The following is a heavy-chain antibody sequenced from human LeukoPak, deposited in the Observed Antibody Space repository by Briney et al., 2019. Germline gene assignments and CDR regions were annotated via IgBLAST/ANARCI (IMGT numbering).Heavy chain of an antibody. V-gene: IGHV3-15*01. Sequence: SGGSLRLSCAASGFTFSNAWMSWVRQAPGKGLEWVGRIKSKTDGGTTDYAAPVKGRFTISRDDSKNTLYLQMNSLKTEDTAVYYCTTDPTQLRFLEWLLFDYYYGMDVWGQGTTVTVSS. CDR3: TTDPTQLRFLEWLLFDYYYGMDV. CDR1: GFTFSNAW. CDR2: IKSKTDGGTT. J-gene: IGHJ6*02. D-gene: IGHD3-3*01.